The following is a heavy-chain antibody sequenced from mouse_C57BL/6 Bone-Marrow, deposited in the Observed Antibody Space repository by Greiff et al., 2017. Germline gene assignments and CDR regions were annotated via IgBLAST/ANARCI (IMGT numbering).Heavy chain of an antibody. CDR1: GYTFTSYW. Sequence: QVHVKQSGAELVRPGTSVKLSCKASGYTFTSYWMHWVKQRPGQGLEWIGVIDPSDSYTNYNQKFKGKATLTVHTSSSTAYMQLSSLTSEDSAVYYCAREGWLLPYWYFDVWGTGTTVTVSS. V-gene: IGHV1-59*01. CDR2: IDPSDSYT. CDR3: AREGWLLPYWYFDV. D-gene: IGHD2-3*01. J-gene: IGHJ1*03.